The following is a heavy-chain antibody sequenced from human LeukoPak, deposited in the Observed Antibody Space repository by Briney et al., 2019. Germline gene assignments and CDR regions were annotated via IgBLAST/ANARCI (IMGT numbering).Heavy chain of an antibody. CDR1: GFTFTNYA. CDR3: AKVAGDGYYVDY. V-gene: IGHV3-23*01. Sequence: GGSLRLSCAASGFTFTNYAMTWVRQAPGKGLEWVSLISAGGGSTLYADSVKGRFTIARDNSKNTLFLQMNQMNSLRAEDTAVYYCAKVAGDGYYVDYWGQGTLVTVSS. CDR2: ISAGGGST. J-gene: IGHJ4*02. D-gene: IGHD7-27*01.